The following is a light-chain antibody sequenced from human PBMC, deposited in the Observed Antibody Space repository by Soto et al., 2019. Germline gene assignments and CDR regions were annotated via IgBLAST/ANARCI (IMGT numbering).Light chain of an antibody. CDR1: QSVTSNY. Sequence: ELVLTQSPGTLSLSQRERATLSCRASQSVTSNYLAWYQQKPGQAPRLLIFGASSRATGIPDKFSGSGSGTDFTLTINSLQSEDFAVYYCQRYNNWPLTFGGGTKVDI. V-gene: IGKV3-20*01. J-gene: IGKJ4*01. CDR3: QRYNNWPLT. CDR2: GAS.